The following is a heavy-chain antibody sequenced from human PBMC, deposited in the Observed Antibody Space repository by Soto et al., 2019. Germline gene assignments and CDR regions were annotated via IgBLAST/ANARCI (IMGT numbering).Heavy chain of an antibody. V-gene: IGHV4-39*01. D-gene: IGHD3-3*01. J-gene: IGHJ4*02. CDR2: IHYSGST. CDR3: AKTGFWNGYCVAEY. CDR1: GGSISSSSSY. Sequence: SETLSLTCTVSGGSISSSSSYWGWIRQPPGKGLEWIGSIHYSGSTYYNPSLKSRITVSVDTSKNQLSLKLSSVTAADTAVYFCAKTGFWNGYCVAEYWGQGTPVTVSS.